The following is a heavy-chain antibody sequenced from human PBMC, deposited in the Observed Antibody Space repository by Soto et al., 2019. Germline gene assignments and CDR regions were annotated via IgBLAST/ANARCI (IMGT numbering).Heavy chain of an antibody. CDR2: INSDGSST. CDR1: GFTFSSYW. V-gene: IGHV3-74*01. Sequence: GGSLRLSCAASGFTFSSYWMHWVRQAPGKGLVWVSRINSDGSSTSYADSVKGRFTISRDNAKNTLYLQMNSLRAEDTAVYYCARDYYGSGSYYYYGMDVWGQGTTVTVSS. D-gene: IGHD3-10*01. J-gene: IGHJ6*02. CDR3: ARDYYGSGSYYYYGMDV.